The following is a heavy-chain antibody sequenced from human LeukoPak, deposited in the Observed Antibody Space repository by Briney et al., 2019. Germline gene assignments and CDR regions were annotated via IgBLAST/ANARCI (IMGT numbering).Heavy chain of an antibody. CDR2: ISGSGDNT. CDR3: AKDTASSWWYFDL. CDR1: GFTSSSYA. Sequence: GGSLRLSCAASGFTSSSYAMNWVRQAPGKGLEWVSGISGSGDNTYYTDSVEGRFTISRDNSKNTLYLQMNSLRAEDTAVYYCAKDTASSWWYFDLWGRGTLVTVSS. D-gene: IGHD5-18*01. J-gene: IGHJ2*01. V-gene: IGHV3-23*01.